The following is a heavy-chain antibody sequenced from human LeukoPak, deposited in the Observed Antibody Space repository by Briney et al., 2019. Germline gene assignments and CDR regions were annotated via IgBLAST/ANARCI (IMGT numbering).Heavy chain of an antibody. J-gene: IGHJ6*03. Sequence: ASVKVPCKASGYTCTSYDINWVRQATGQGLEWMGWMNPNSGNTGYAQKFQGRVTMTRNTSISTAYMELSSLRSEDTAVYYCARKPLYYDFWSGSYYYMDVWGKGTTVTVSS. V-gene: IGHV1-8*01. CDR2: MNPNSGNT. CDR3: ARKPLYYDFWSGSYYYMDV. CDR1: GYTCTSYD. D-gene: IGHD3-3*01.